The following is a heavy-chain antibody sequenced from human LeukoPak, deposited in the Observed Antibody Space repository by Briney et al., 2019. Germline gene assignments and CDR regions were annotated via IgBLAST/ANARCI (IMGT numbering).Heavy chain of an antibody. D-gene: IGHD2-15*01. CDR2: INAGNGNT. V-gene: IGHV1-3*01. CDR3: ARAVCSGGSCPFDY. CDR1: GYTFTSYA. Sequence: ASVKVSCKASGYTFTSYAMHWVRQAPGQRLEWMGWINAGNGNTKYSQEFQGRVTITRDTSASTAYMELSSLRSEDTAVYYCARAVCSGGSCPFDYWGQGTLVTVSS. J-gene: IGHJ4*02.